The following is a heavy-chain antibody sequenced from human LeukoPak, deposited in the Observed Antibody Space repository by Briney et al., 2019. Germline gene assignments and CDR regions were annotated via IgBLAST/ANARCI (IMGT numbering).Heavy chain of an antibody. J-gene: IGHJ5*02. CDR3: ARGSVRGEFDP. Sequence: SETLSLTCTVSGDSFSYFYWSWIRQPPGKGLEWIGYIYYTGSTDYNPSLKSRVTMSVDTSKNQFSLKLSSVTAADTAVYSCARGSVRGEFDPWGQGTLVTVSS. CDR2: IYYTGST. D-gene: IGHD3-10*01. CDR1: GDSFSYFY. V-gene: IGHV4-59*01.